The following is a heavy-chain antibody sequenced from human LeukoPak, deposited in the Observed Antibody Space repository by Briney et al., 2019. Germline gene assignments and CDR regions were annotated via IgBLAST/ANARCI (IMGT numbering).Heavy chain of an antibody. CDR1: GFTFSSYD. CDR3: ARAGGRTAQGAFDI. J-gene: IGHJ3*02. CDR2: IGTAGDT. D-gene: IGHD2-21*02. V-gene: IGHV3-13*01. Sequence: GGSLRLSCAASGFTFSSYDMHWVRQATGKGLEWVSAIGTAGDTYYPGSVKGRFTISRENAKNSLYLQMNSLRAGDTAVYYCARAGGRTAQGAFDIWGQGTMVTVSS.